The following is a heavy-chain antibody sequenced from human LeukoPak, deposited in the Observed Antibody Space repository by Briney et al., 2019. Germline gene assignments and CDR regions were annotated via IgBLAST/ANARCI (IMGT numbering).Heavy chain of an antibody. J-gene: IGHJ4*02. CDR1: GGSISSGSYY. CDR2: IYTSGST. D-gene: IGHD6-6*01. Sequence: SETLPLTCTVSGGSISSGSYYWSWIRQPAGKGLEWIGRIYTSGSTNYNPSLKSRVTISVDTSKNQFSLKLSSVTAADTAVYYCASSIAAFFDYWGQGTLVTVSS. V-gene: IGHV4-61*02. CDR3: ASSIAAFFDY.